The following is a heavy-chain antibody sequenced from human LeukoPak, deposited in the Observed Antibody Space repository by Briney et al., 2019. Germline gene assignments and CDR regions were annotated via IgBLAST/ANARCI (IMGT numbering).Heavy chain of an antibody. D-gene: IGHD6-13*01. Sequence: GGSLRLSCAASGFTFSSYWMHWVRQAPGKGLVWVSRINSDGSSTSYADSVKGRFSISRDIAKNTLYPQMNSLRAEDTAVYYCARGGYREQLGSWGQGTLVTVSS. CDR2: INSDGSST. CDR1: GFTFSSYW. J-gene: IGHJ5*02. V-gene: IGHV3-74*01. CDR3: ARGGYREQLGS.